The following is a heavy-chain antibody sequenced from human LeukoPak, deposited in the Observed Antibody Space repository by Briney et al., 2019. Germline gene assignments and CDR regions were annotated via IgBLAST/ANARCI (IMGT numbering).Heavy chain of an antibody. V-gene: IGHV1-2*02. CDR2: INPNSGGT. Sequence: ASVKVSCKASGYIFTGYYMHWVRQAPGQGLEWMGWINPNSGGTNSAQKFQGRVTMTRDTSISTAYMELSRLTSDDTAVYYCARDGNWGSLRGAFDIWGQGTMVTVSS. D-gene: IGHD7-27*01. CDR1: GYIFTGYY. CDR3: ARDGNWGSLRGAFDI. J-gene: IGHJ3*02.